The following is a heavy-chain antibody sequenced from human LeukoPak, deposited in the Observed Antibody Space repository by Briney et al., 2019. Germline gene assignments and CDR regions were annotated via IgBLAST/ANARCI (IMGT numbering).Heavy chain of an antibody. J-gene: IGHJ4*02. CDR3: ARDGPLDTAMILGY. Sequence: GGSLRLSCAASGFTFSGYGMNWVCQAPGKGLEWVSYISSSSSTIYYADSVKGRFTISRDNSKNTLYLQMNSLRAEDTAVYYCARDGPLDTAMILGYWGQGTLVTVSS. CDR2: ISSSSSTI. D-gene: IGHD5-18*01. V-gene: IGHV3-48*01. CDR1: GFTFSGYG.